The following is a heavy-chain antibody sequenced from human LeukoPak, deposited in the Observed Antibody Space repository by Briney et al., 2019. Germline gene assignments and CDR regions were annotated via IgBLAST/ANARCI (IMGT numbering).Heavy chain of an antibody. V-gene: IGHV1-18*01. D-gene: IGHD2-2*02. CDR3: ATDLGIVVVPAARPGTHDAFDI. CDR2: ISAYNGNT. Sequence: GASVKVSCKASGYTFTSYGISWVRQAPGQGLEWMGWISAYNGNTNYAQKLQGRVTMTTDTSTSTAYMELRSLRSDDTAVYYCATDLGIVVVPAARPGTHDAFDIWGQGTMVTVSS. CDR1: GYTFTSYG. J-gene: IGHJ3*02.